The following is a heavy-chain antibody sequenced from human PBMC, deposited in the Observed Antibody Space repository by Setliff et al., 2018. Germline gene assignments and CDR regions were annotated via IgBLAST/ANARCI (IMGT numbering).Heavy chain of an antibody. V-gene: IGHV4-34*01. D-gene: IGHD6-25*01. CDR1: GGSFSGYY. Sequence: SETLSLTCAVYGGSFSGYYWSWIRRPPGKGLEWIGEINHSRSTNYNPSLKGRVTISVDTSKNQFSLKLSSVTAADTAVYYCARVSGMGSPPYYYYYYGMDVWGQGTTVTVSS. CDR2: INHSRST. J-gene: IGHJ6*02. CDR3: ARVSGMGSPPYYYYYYGMDV.